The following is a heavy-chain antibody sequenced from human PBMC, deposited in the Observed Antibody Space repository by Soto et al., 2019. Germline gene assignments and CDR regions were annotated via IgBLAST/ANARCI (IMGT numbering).Heavy chain of an antibody. V-gene: IGHV4-38-2*02. CDR1: GYSISSGYY. D-gene: IGHD6-13*01. Sequence: SETLSLTCAVSGYSISSGYYWGWIRQPPGKGLEWIGSIYHSGSTYYNPSLKSRVTISVDTSKNQFSLKLSSVTAADTAVYYCARDQRIAAAGTNYFDYWGQGTLVTVSS. CDR2: IYHSGST. J-gene: IGHJ4*02. CDR3: ARDQRIAAAGTNYFDY.